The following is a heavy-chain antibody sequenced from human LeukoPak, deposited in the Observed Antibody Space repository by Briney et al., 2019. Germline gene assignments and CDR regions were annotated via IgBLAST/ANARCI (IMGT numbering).Heavy chain of an antibody. V-gene: IGHV4-30-4*01. CDR1: GGSISSGDYY. CDR3: ARGGITMVRGVQGGSLSAFDI. D-gene: IGHD3-10*01. Sequence: SQTLSLTCTVSGGSISSGDYYWSWIRQPPGKGLEWIGYIYYSGSTYYNPSLKSRVTISVDTSKNQFSLKLSSVTAADTAVYYCARGGITMVRGVQGGSLSAFDIWGQGTMVTVSS. J-gene: IGHJ3*02. CDR2: IYYSGST.